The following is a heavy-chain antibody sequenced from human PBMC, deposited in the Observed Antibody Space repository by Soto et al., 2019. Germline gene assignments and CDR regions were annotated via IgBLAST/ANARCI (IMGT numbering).Heavy chain of an antibody. Sequence: QVQLVQSGAEVKKPGSSVKVSCKASGGTFSSYAISWVRQAPGQGLEWMGGIIPIFGTANYAQKFRGRVTITADKSTSTAYMELSSLRSEDTAVYYWARGKYCGGDCYAEYFQHWGQGTLVTVSS. J-gene: IGHJ1*01. CDR3: ARGKYCGGDCYAEYFQH. D-gene: IGHD2-21*02. V-gene: IGHV1-69*06. CDR1: GGTFSSYA. CDR2: IIPIFGTA.